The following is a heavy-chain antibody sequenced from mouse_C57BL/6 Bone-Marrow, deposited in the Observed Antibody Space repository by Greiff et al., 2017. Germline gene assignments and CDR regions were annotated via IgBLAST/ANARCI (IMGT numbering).Heavy chain of an antibody. Sequence: VQLQQSGPELVRPGSSVKMSCKTSGYTFTNYYMNWVKQRPGQGLEWIGYIYSGNGGTNYNQKFKGKATLTSDNASSTAYMQLSSLTSEDSAVYFCARGFCYDIDFWGRGTTVTVSA. V-gene: IGHV1-58*01. CDR1: GYTFTNYY. CDR2: IYSGNGGT. CDR3: ARGFCYDIDF. J-gene: IGHJ1*03. D-gene: IGHD2-3*01.